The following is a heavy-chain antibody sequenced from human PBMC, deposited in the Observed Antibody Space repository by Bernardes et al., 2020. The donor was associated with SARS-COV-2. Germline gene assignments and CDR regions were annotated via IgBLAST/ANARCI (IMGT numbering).Heavy chain of an antibody. CDR3: ARLGGADAFDY. CDR1: GGSISSYY. J-gene: IGHJ4*02. D-gene: IGHD1-26*01. CDR2: IYYSGST. Sequence: TLSLTCTVSGGSISSYYWSWIRQPPGKGLEWIGYIYYSGSTNYNPSLKSRVTISVDTSKNQFSLKLSSVTAADTAVYYCARLGGADAFDYWGQGTLVTVSS. V-gene: IGHV4-59*08.